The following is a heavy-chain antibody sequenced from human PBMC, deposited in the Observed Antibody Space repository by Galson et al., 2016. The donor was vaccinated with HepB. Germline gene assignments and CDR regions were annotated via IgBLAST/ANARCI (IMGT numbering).Heavy chain of an antibody. J-gene: IGHJ4*02. V-gene: IGHV3-48*04. CDR2: ISRSSSTI. CDR3: ARVGGYGALASY. D-gene: IGHD4-17*01. Sequence: RPAPGKGLEWVSYISRSSSTIHYADSVKSRFTIYRDNAKNSLYLQMDSLRAEDTAVYYCARVGGYGALASYWGQGTLVTVSS.